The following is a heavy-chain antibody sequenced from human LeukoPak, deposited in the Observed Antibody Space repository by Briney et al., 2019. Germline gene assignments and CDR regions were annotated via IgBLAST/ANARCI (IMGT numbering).Heavy chain of an antibody. J-gene: IGHJ5*02. CDR3: ARRIANRNWFDP. CDR2: IFYSGAA. D-gene: IGHD1/OR15-1a*01. CDR1: GGSISSSDYY. V-gene: IGHV4-39*01. Sequence: SETLSLTYTVSGGSISSSDYYWGWVRQPPGKGLEWIGSIFYSGAAHCNPSLKSRVTISVDTSNNQLSLMLSSVTAADTAVYYCARRIANRNWFDPWGQGTLVTVSS.